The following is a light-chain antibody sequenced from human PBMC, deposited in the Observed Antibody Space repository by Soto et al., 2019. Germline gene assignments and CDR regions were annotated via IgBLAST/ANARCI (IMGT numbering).Light chain of an antibody. Sequence: DIQMTQSPSSLSASVGDRVTITCRASQSISSYLNWYQKKPGNAPKLLIYTASSLQSGVPSRFSGSGSGTDFTLTISSLQPEDFATYYCQQSYSTLFTFGPVTKVYI. J-gene: IGKJ3*01. CDR3: QQSYSTLFT. CDR1: QSISSY. V-gene: IGKV1-39*01. CDR2: TAS.